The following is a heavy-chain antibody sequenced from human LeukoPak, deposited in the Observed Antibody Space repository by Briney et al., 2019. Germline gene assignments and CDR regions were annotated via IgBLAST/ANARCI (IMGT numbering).Heavy chain of an antibody. J-gene: IGHJ4*02. CDR1: GYTFTTYG. V-gene: IGHV7-4-1*02. Sequence: ASVKVSCKASGYTFTTYGINWVRQAPGQGLEWMGWINTNSGDAKYAQCFTGRFVFSLDTSVSTAYLQINSLEVEDTAIYYCARVEGRGYWGQGTLLTVSS. CDR3: ARVEGRGY. CDR2: INTNSGDA.